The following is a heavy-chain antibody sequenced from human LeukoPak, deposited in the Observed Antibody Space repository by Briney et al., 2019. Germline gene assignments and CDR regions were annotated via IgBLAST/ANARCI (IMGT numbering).Heavy chain of an antibody. J-gene: IGHJ4*02. V-gene: IGHV3-11*04. CDR1: GFTLSHYY. Sequence: KPGGSLRLSCVASGFTLSHYYMSWIRQAPGKGLEWISYISSSGSSTYYPDSVKGRFTISRDNAKNALYLQMNSLRAEDTAVYYCAKQWPRGGPIWSPTDWGQGTLVTVSS. CDR2: ISSSGSST. D-gene: IGHD1-1*01. CDR3: AKQWPRGGPIWSPTD.